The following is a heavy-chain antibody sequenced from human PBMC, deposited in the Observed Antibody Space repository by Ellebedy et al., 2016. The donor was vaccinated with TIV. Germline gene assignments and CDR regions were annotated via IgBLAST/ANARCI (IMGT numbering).Heavy chain of an antibody. CDR3: ARRGRDAYMYDFDY. J-gene: IGHJ4*02. Sequence: GESLKISCKGSGYSFTTYWIGWVRQSPGRGLEWMGIIYPDDSDVIYSPSFQGQVTIVADKAMNTAYLQWSSLKASDTAMYFCARRGRDAYMYDFDYWGQGTLVTVSS. CDR1: GYSFTTYW. V-gene: IGHV5-51*01. D-gene: IGHD5-24*01. CDR2: IYPDDSDV.